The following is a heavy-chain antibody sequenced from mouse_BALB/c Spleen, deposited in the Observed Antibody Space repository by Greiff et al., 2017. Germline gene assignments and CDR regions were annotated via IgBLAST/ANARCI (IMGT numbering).Heavy chain of an antibody. CDR2: IDTSDSYT. Sequence: VQLQQPGAELVMPGASVKMSCKASGYTFTDYWMHWVKQRPGQGLEWIGAIDTSDSYTSYNQKFKGKATLTVDESSSTAYMQLSSLTSEDSAVYYCARSKRLDYWGQGTSVTVSA. V-gene: IGHV1-69*01. CDR1: GYTFTDYW. J-gene: IGHJ4*01. CDR3: ARSKRLDY.